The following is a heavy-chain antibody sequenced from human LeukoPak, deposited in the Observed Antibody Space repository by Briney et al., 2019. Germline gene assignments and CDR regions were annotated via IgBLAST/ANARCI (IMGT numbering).Heavy chain of an antibody. CDR1: GFTFSSYA. Sequence: GGSLRLSRAASGFTFSSYAMTWVRQAPGEGLEWVSTVSGGGGSTYYADSVKGRFTISRDNSQNTLYLQMDRLRAEDTAVYFCAKAYSVTPWSYFDYWGQGTLVTVSS. V-gene: IGHV3-23*01. J-gene: IGHJ4*02. CDR3: AKAYSVTPWSYFDY. D-gene: IGHD4-11*01. CDR2: VSGGGGST.